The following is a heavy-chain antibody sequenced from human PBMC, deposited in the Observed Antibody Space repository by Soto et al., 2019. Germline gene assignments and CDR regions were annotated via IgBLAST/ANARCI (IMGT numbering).Heavy chain of an antibody. CDR2: IIPIFGTA. Sequence: SVKVSCKASGGTFSSYAISWVRQAPGQGLEWFGWIIPIFGTANYAQKFQGRVTITADESTSTAYMELSSLRSEDTAVYYCARGGRLRFLERLSTFDYWGQGTLVTVSS. CDR1: GGTFSSYA. J-gene: IGHJ4*02. V-gene: IGHV1-69*13. CDR3: ARGGRLRFLERLSTFDY. D-gene: IGHD3-3*01.